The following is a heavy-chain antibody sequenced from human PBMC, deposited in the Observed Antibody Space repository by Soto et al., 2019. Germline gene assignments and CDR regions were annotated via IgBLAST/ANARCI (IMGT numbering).Heavy chain of an antibody. J-gene: IGHJ4*02. CDR2: MNPNSGNT. D-gene: IGHD1-1*01. CDR3: AGEKVGTTGIDF. CDR1: GYTFTGYD. V-gene: IGHV1-8*01. Sequence: QAQLVQSGAEVKKPGASVKVSCKASGYTFTGYDINWVRQATGQGLEWMVWMNPNSGNTGYAQNFQGRVTMTRDNAISTAYMELTCLRDDDSAVYYCAGEKVGTTGIDFWGQGTLVTVSS.